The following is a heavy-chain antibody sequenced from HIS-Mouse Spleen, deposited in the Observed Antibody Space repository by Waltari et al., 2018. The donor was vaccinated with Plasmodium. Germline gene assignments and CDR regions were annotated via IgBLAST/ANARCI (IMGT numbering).Heavy chain of an antibody. J-gene: IGHJ4*02. CDR3: ARVIPLGIPHFDY. D-gene: IGHD7-27*01. Sequence: QVQLQQWGAGLLKPSETLSLTCAVYGGSFSGYYWSWIRQPPGKGLEWFGEINHSGSTNYNPSLKSRVTISVDTSKNQFSLKLSSVTAADTAVYYCARVIPLGIPHFDYWGQGTLVTVSS. CDR2: INHSGST. CDR1: GGSFSGYY. V-gene: IGHV4-34*01.